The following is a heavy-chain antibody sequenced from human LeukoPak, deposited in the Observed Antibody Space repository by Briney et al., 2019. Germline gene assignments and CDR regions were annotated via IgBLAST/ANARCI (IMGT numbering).Heavy chain of an antibody. CDR3: VRGFVYFDY. CDR2: ISSSSSSI. CDR1: GLSFSTYS. V-gene: IGHV3-48*02. J-gene: IGHJ4*02. Sequence: GGSLRLSCAASGLSFSTYSMIWVRQAPGKGLEWVSYISSSSSSIYYADSVKGRFTISRDNSMNSLYLQMNSLRDEDTAVYYCVRGFVYFDYWGQGTLVTVSS.